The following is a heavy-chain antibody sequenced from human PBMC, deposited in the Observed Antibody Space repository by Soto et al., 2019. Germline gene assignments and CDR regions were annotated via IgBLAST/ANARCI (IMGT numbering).Heavy chain of an antibody. J-gene: IGHJ6*02. Sequence: QVQLVESGGGVVQPGRSLRLSCAASGFRFSDYGIHWVRQAPGKGLEWVALISSDGSKKFYTDSVKGRFTISRDNSKNTMYLQIDRLRAEDTAVYYCAKMDADLLPYYYYGMDVWGQGTTVTVSS. CDR3: AKMDADLLPYYYYGMDV. CDR1: GFRFSDYG. D-gene: IGHD1-26*01. CDR2: ISSDGSKK. V-gene: IGHV3-30*18.